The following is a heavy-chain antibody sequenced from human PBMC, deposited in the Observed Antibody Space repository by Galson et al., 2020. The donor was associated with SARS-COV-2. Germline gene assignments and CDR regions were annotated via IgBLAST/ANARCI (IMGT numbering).Heavy chain of an antibody. CDR1: GDSLNTYF. Sequence: SETLSLTCTVSGDSLNTYFWSWMRQPPGRGLEWIGYIYSRGNARNNPSLTSQVTMSIDTSKNQFSLKLTSATAADTAVYYCARCGYRYCSGGGCSTGALDIWGQGTMVTVSS. D-gene: IGHD2-15*01. CDR3: ARCGYRYCSGGGCSTGALDI. V-gene: IGHV4-59*01. J-gene: IGHJ3*02. CDR2: IYSRGNA.